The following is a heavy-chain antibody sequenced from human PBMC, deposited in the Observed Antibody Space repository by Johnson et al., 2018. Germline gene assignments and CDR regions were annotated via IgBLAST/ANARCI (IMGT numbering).Heavy chain of an antibody. CDR3: ARDLKVSPGHDAFDR. CDR2: ISSSSSTI. Sequence: VQLVQSGGGLVQPGGSLRLSCAASGFTFSSYSMNWVRQAPGKGLEWVSYISSSSSTIYYADSVKGRFTISRDNAKNSLYMQMNSLRAEDTALDYCARDLKVSPGHDAFDRWGQGTEVPVSS. J-gene: IGHJ3*01. D-gene: IGHD3-10*01. CDR1: GFTFSSYS. V-gene: IGHV3-48*01.